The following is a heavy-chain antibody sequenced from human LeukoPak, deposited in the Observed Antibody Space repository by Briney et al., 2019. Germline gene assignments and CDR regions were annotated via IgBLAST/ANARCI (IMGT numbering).Heavy chain of an antibody. CDR2: ITWNSDNI. Sequence: GGSLRLSCAASGFTFDDYAMHWVRQAPGKGLEWVSGITWNSDNIEYADSVKGRFTISRDNAKNSLYLQMNSLRAEDMALYYCAKGGGGRLIYYYYMDVWGKGTTVTVSS. J-gene: IGHJ6*03. D-gene: IGHD3-16*01. CDR3: AKGGGGRLIYYYYMDV. V-gene: IGHV3-9*03. CDR1: GFTFDDYA.